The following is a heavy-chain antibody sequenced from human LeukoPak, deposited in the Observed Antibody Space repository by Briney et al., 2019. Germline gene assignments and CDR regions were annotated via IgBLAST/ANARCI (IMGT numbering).Heavy chain of an antibody. D-gene: IGHD2-15*01. V-gene: IGHV4-31*03. CDR3: AREDTYSNWFDP. J-gene: IGHJ5*02. CDR2: IYYSGST. CDR1: GGSISSGGYY. Sequence: PSETLSLTCTVSGGSISSGGYYWSWIRQHPGKDLEWIGYIYYSGSTYYNPSLKSRVTISVDTSKNQFSLKLSSVTAADTAVYYCAREDTYSNWFDPWGQGTLVTVSS.